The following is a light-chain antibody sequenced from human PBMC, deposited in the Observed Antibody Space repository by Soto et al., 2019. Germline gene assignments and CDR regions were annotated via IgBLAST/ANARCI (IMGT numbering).Light chain of an antibody. CDR3: QHYNNWPT. V-gene: IGKV3-15*01. J-gene: IGKJ1*01. CDR1: QSVSTN. CDR2: GAS. Sequence: EEVMTQSPATPSASPGERATLSCRASQSVSTNLAWYQQKPGQAPRVLIYGASTRATNIPARFSGSGSGTDFTLTISSLQSEDFALYYCQHYNNWPTFGQGTKVDIK.